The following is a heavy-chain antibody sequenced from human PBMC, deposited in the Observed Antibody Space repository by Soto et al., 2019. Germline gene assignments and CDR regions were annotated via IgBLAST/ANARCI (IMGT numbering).Heavy chain of an antibody. CDR1: GGSISSGGYS. CDR2: IYHSGST. J-gene: IGHJ6*02. Sequence: QLQLQESGSGLVKPSQTLSLTCAVSGGSISSGGYSWSWIRQPPGKGLEWIGYIYHSGSTYYNPSLKSRVTISVDRSKNKFSLKLSSVTAADTAVYYCARDSSPYCGGDCPNYYGMDVWGQGTTVTVSS. V-gene: IGHV4-30-2*01. CDR3: ARDSSPYCGGDCPNYYGMDV. D-gene: IGHD2-21*02.